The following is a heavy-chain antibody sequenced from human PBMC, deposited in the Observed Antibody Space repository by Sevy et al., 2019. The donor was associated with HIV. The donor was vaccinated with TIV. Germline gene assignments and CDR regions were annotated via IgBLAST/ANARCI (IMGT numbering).Heavy chain of an antibody. V-gene: IGHV5-51*01. J-gene: IGHJ5*02. CDR2: IYPGDSDT. D-gene: IGHD2-8*01. CDR3: ARQLVYWFDP. Sequence: GESLKISCKGSGYSFTSYWIGWVRQMPGKGRGWMGIIYPGDSDTRYSPSFQGQVTISADRSISTAYLQWSSLKASDTAMYYWARQLVYWFDPWGQGTLVTVSS. CDR1: GYSFTSYW.